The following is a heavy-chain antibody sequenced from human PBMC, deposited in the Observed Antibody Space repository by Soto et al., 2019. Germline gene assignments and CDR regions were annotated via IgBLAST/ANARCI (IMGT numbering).Heavy chain of an antibody. Sequence: QVQLVQSGAELKKPGASVNISCTASGFTFSDNLINWVRQVPGQGLEWMGWLNPDTGNTTYSETFQGRVTISRHPSASIAYLELSGLENEDTALYFCARDIQSVGPRANDAFAVLGQGTMITVSS. J-gene: IGHJ3*01. CDR3: ARDIQSVGPRANDAFAV. D-gene: IGHD5-18*01. V-gene: IGHV1-3*01. CDR2: LNPDTGNT. CDR1: GFTFSDNL.